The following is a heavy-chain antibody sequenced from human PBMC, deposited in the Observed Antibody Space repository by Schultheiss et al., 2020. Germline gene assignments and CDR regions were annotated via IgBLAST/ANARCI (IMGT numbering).Heavy chain of an antibody. CDR1: GGSMSSNY. V-gene: IGHV4-59*12. CDR3: ARRNINYWYFDL. CDR2: IYYSGNT. J-gene: IGHJ2*01. D-gene: IGHD4-11*01. Sequence: SETLSLTCTVSGGSMSSNYWSWIRQPPGKGLEWIGYIYYSGNTYSNPSLKSRVTISVDTSKNQFSLNLGSVTAADTALYYCARRNINYWYFDLWGRGTLVTVAS.